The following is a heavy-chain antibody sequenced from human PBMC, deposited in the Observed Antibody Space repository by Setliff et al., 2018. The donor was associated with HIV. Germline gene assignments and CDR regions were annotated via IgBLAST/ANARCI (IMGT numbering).Heavy chain of an antibody. Sequence: PSETLSLTCAVYGESLSDYYWSWIRQPPGKGLEWIGEINHNKSSDYNPSLKSRVTMSVDTSKNQFSLKVKSVTAADTAVYYCATGPVCYHDWGQGTLVTVSS. D-gene: IGHD2-8*01. J-gene: IGHJ4*02. CDR3: ATGPVCYHD. CDR1: GESLSDYY. CDR2: INHNKSS. V-gene: IGHV4-34*01.